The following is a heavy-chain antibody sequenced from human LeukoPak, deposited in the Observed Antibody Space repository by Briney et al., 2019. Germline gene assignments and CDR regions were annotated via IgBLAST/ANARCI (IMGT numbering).Heavy chain of an antibody. CDR1: GGSVSSGSYY. Sequence: PSETLSLTCTVSGGSVSSGSYYWSWIRQPPGKGLEWIGYIHYSGSTNYNPSLKSRVTISVDTSKNQFSLKLSSVTAADTAVYYCASAVTVTSFDYWGQGTLVTVSS. J-gene: IGHJ4*02. D-gene: IGHD4-17*01. CDR3: ASAVTVTSFDY. V-gene: IGHV4-61*01. CDR2: IHYSGST.